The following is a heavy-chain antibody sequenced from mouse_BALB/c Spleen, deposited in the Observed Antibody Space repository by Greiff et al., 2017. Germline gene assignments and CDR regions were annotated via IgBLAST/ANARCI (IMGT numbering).Heavy chain of an antibody. CDR1: GFAFSSYD. J-gene: IGHJ4*01. Sequence: EVMLVESGGGLVKPGGSLKLSCAASGFAFSSYDMSWVRQTPEKRLEWVAYISSGGGSTYYPDTVKGRFTISRDNAKNTLYLQMSSLKSEDTAMYYCARYPGRYYAMDYWGQGTSVTVSS. CDR2: ISSGGGST. CDR3: ARYPGRYYAMDY. V-gene: IGHV5-12-1*01.